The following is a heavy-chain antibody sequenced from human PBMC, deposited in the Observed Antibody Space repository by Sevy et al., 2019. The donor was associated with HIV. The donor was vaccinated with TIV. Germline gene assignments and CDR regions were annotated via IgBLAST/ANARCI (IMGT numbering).Heavy chain of an antibody. CDR1: GGSFSGYY. Sequence: SETLSLTCAVYGGSFSGYYWSWIRQPPGKGLEWTGEINHSGSTNYNPSLKSRVTISVDTSKNQFSLKLSSVTAADTAVYYCARDGSTDYYYYYMDVWGKGTTVTVSS. D-gene: IGHD3-10*01. CDR2: INHSGST. V-gene: IGHV4-34*01. CDR3: ARDGSTDYYYYYMDV. J-gene: IGHJ6*03.